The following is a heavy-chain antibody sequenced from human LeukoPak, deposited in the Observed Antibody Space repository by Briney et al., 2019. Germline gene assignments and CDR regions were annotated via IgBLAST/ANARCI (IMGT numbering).Heavy chain of an antibody. D-gene: IGHD3-22*01. Sequence: ASVKVSCKASGYTFTSYGISWVRQAPGQGLEWMGWISAYNGNTNYAQKFQGRVTMTRDTSISTAYMELSRLRSDDTAVYYCAITMIVVVITEEDAFDIWGQGTMVTVSS. CDR3: AITMIVVVITEEDAFDI. J-gene: IGHJ3*02. V-gene: IGHV1-18*01. CDR2: ISAYNGNT. CDR1: GYTFTSYG.